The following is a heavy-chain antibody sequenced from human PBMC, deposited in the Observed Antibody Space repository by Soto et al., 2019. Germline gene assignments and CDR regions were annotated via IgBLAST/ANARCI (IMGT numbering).Heavy chain of an antibody. D-gene: IGHD3-10*01. CDR3: ASYGSGSLNWFDP. CDR1: GYSFTSYW. J-gene: IGHJ5*02. CDR2: IYPGDSDN. V-gene: IGHV5-51*01. Sequence: GESLKISCKGSGYSFTSYWIGWVRQMPGKGLEWMGIIYPGDSDNRYSPAFQGQVTISADKSISTAYLQWSSLKASDTALYYCASYGSGSLNWFDPWGQGTLVTVSS.